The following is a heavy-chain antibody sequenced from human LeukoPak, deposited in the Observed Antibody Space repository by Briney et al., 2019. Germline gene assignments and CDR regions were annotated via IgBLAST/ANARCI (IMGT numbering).Heavy chain of an antibody. CDR1: GFSFSDYR. V-gene: IGHV3-7*01. CDR3: ARATSADKADY. Sequence: GGSLRLSCAASGFSFSDYRMSWVRQAPGKGLEWVAPIRNDGSDKYYVDSVKGRFTISRDNTKNTLSLEINSLKAEDTALYYCARATSADKADYWGQGTLVTVSS. D-gene: IGHD3-3*01. CDR2: IRNDGSDK. J-gene: IGHJ4*02.